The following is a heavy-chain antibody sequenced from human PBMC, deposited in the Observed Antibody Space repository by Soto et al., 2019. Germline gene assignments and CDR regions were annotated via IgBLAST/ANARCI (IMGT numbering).Heavy chain of an antibody. CDR1: GGSFSGYY. D-gene: IGHD2-15*01. Sequence: SETLSLTCAVYGGSFSGYYWSWIRQPPGKGLEWIGEINHSGSTNYNPSLKSRVTISVDTSKNQFSLKLSSVTAADTAVYYCARDFPRCSGGSCYSKATSYYYYGMDVWGQGTTVTVSS. CDR2: INHSGST. V-gene: IGHV4-34*01. CDR3: ARDFPRCSGGSCYSKATSYYYYGMDV. J-gene: IGHJ6*02.